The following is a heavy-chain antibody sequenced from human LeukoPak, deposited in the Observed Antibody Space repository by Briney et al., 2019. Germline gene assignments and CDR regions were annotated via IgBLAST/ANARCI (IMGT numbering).Heavy chain of an antibody. V-gene: IGHV4-59*11. CDR3: ARFSSGCSTASCHLAY. Sequence: PSETLSLTCTVSGGSHSSHYWSWIRQPPGKGLELIGHIYYTGTTFYNPSLNSRVTISLDTSRNQFSLRLTSVTAADTAVYYCARFSSGCSTASCHLAYWGQGTLVTVSP. J-gene: IGHJ4*02. CDR2: IYYTGTT. D-gene: IGHD1-26*01. CDR1: GGSHSSHY.